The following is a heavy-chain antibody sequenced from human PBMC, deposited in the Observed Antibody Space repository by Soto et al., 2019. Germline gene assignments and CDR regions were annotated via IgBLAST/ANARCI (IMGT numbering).Heavy chain of an antibody. CDR3: ARESGGATATLDYYYFYMDV. CDR2: INPNGGVT. J-gene: IGHJ6*03. Sequence: QVQLVQSGAEVRKPGASVTVSCRSSGDSFNDYYIHWVRQAPGQGFEGMGWINPNGGVTKYAQKFQGWVSMTRDTSIRTVYMQLSRLRSDDTAVYHCARESGGATATLDYYYFYMDVWGTGTTVTVSS. V-gene: IGHV1-2*04. D-gene: IGHD5-12*01. CDR1: GDSFNDYY.